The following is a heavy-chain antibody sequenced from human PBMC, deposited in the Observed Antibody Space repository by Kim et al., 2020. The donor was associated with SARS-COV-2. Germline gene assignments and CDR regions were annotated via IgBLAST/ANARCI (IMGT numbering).Heavy chain of an antibody. CDR1: GFTFSSYA. J-gene: IGHJ4*02. V-gene: IGHV3-23*01. D-gene: IGHD3-22*01. CDR3: ASSRSGPDDSSGYYYGY. Sequence: GGSLRLSCAASGFTFSSYAMSWVRQAPGKGLEWVSAISGSGGSTYYADSVKGRFTISRDNSKNTLYLQMNSLRAEDTAVYYCASSRSGPDDSSGYYYGYWGQGTLVTVSS. CDR2: ISGSGGST.